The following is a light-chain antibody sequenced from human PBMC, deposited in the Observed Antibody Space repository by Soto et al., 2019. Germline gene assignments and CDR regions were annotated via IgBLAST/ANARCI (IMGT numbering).Light chain of an antibody. Sequence: QSVLTQPGSLSGSPGQSITISCSGTSNDIGTYNLVSWYQQHPGKAPKLIIFEGSRLPSGVSSRFSGSKSGNTASLTISGLRPEDEADYYCSSYAGSNILVVFGGGTKVTVL. CDR1: SNDIGTYNL. J-gene: IGLJ2*01. V-gene: IGLV2-23*01. CDR3: SSYAGSNILVV. CDR2: EGS.